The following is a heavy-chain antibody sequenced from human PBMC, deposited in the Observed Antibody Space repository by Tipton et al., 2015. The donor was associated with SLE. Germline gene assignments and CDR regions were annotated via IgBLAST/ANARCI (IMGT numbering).Heavy chain of an antibody. CDR3: AKGGATLLDAFDI. V-gene: IGHV3-23*01. Sequence: SLRLSCAASGFTFSSYAMSWVRQAPGKGLEWVSGINGGGGSTFYADSVKGRFTISRDNSKNTLYLQVSGLRGEDTAVYYCAKGGATLLDAFDIWGQGTMVTVSS. CDR2: INGGGGST. J-gene: IGHJ3*02. D-gene: IGHD1-26*01. CDR1: GFTFSSYA.